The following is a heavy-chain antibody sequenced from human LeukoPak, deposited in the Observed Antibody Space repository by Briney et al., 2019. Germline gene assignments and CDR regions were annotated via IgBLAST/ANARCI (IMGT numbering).Heavy chain of an antibody. CDR2: ISDHNGNP. J-gene: IGHJ4*02. Sequence: ASVKVSCRASGYIFTTYGISWVRQAPGQGLEWLGWISDHNGNPDYAEKFQGRVTLTIDPSTSTAYMELTSLRSDDTAVYYCARDSILGAPYTDYWGQGTLVTVSS. V-gene: IGHV1-18*01. CDR1: GYIFTTYG. CDR3: ARDSILGAPYTDY. D-gene: IGHD2-21*01.